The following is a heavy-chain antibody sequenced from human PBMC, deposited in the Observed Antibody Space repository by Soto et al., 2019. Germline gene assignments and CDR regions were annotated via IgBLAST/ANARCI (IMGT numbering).Heavy chain of an antibody. CDR3: AKDAVYNDGLWLVAN. CDR1: GFSFSRYA. J-gene: IGHJ4*02. Sequence: GGSLRLSCAASGFSFSRYAMMWVRQAPGKGQEWVAGMTGSGGDIRYADSVKGRFTISKDNSKNTLYLQMNSLRAEDTAIYYCAKDAVYNDGLWLVANWGQGTLVTVSS. V-gene: IGHV3-23*01. D-gene: IGHD5-12*01. CDR2: MTGSGGDI.